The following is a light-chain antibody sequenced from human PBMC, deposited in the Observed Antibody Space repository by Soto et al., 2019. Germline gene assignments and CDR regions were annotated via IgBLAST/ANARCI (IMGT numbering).Light chain of an antibody. CDR1: SSDVGGYNY. Sequence: QSALTQPASVSGSPGQSITISCTGTSSDVGGYNYVSWYQQHPGKAPKLMIYDVSNRPSGVSNRFSGSNSGNTASLTISVRQAEDEADYYCSSYTSSSTNVVFGGGTKVTVL. CDR3: SSYTSSSTNVV. CDR2: DVS. V-gene: IGLV2-14*01. J-gene: IGLJ2*01.